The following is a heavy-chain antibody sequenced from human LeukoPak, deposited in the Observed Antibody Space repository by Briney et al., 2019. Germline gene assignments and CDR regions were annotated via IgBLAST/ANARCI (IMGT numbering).Heavy chain of an antibody. Sequence: GGSLRLSCVVSGFTFNTYAMNWVRQAPGKGLEWVSGIGGSGSATFYVDSVKGRFTISRDNSKNTLYLQMNTLRVEDTAMYYCARDLYGYFAMDVWGQGTTVTVSS. CDR2: IGGSGSAT. V-gene: IGHV3-23*01. J-gene: IGHJ6*02. CDR1: GFTFNTYA. CDR3: ARDLYGYFAMDV. D-gene: IGHD4-17*01.